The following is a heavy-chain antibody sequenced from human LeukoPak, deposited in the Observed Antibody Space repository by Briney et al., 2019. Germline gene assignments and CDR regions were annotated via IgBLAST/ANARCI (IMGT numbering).Heavy chain of an antibody. CDR2: ISSSSSYI. V-gene: IGHV3-21*01. J-gene: IGHJ5*02. Sequence: PGGSLRLSCAASGFTFSSYSMNWVRQAPGKGLEWVSSISSSSSYIYYADSVKGRFTISRDNAKNSLYLQMSSLRAEDTAVYYCARVRGHYYGSGSYSPWGQGTLVTVSS. CDR1: GFTFSSYS. D-gene: IGHD3-10*01. CDR3: ARVRGHYYGSGSYSP.